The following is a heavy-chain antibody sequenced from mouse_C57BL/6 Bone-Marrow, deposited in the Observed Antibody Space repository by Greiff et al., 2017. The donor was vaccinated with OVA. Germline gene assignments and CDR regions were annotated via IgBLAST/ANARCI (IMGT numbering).Heavy chain of an antibody. CDR1: GYTFTSYG. D-gene: IGHD1-1*01. Sequence: QVQLKESGAELARPGASVKLSCKASGYTFTSYGISWVKQRTGQGLEWIGEIYPRSGNTYYNEKFKGKATLTADKSSSTAYMELRSLTSEDSAVYFCARGRNYYCSSRGFAYWGRGTLVTVSA. V-gene: IGHV1-81*01. CDR2: IYPRSGNT. J-gene: IGHJ3*01. CDR3: ARGRNYYCSSRGFAY.